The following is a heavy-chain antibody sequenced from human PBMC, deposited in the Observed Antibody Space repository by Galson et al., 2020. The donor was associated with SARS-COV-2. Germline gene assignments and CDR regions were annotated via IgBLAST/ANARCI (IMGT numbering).Heavy chain of an antibody. J-gene: IGHJ4*02. CDR3: TKDRLSPESGAWGDS. CDR2: IGGDGEDT. CDR1: GFTFASHA. D-gene: IGHD3-16*01. V-gene: IGHV3-23*01. Sequence: GGSLRLSCIGSGFTFASHAMNWVRQGPGQGLQWVATIGGDGEDTWYADSVRGRFTISRDNSKNTVYLQINRLTAGDTAVYYCTKDRLSPESGAWGDSWSQGTLVTVSS.